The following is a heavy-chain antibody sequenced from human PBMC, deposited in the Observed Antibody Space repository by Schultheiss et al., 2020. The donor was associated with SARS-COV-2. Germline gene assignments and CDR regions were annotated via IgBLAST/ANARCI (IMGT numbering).Heavy chain of an antibody. CDR3: ARLVSGNYYYYYMDV. CDR2: INHSGST. V-gene: IGHV4-34*01. J-gene: IGHJ6*03. CDR1: GGSFSGYY. Sequence: SETLSLTCAVYGGSFSGYYWSWIRQPPGKGLEWIGEINHSGSTNYNPSLKSRVTISVDKSKNQFSLKLSSVTAADTAVYYCARLVSGNYYYYYMDVWGKGTTVTVSS. D-gene: IGHD3-9*01.